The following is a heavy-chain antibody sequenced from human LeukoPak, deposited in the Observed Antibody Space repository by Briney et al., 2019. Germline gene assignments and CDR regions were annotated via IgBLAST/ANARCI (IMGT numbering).Heavy chain of an antibody. CDR2: INHSGST. CDR3: AGSGGRDWYFDL. D-gene: IGHD6-25*01. CDR1: GGSFSGYY. V-gene: IGHV4-34*01. J-gene: IGHJ2*01. Sequence: SETLSLTCAVYGGSFSGYYWSWIRQPPGKGLEWIGEINHSGSTNYNPSLKSRVTISVDTSKNQFSLKLSSVTAADTAVYYCAGSGGRDWYFDLWGRGTLVTVSS.